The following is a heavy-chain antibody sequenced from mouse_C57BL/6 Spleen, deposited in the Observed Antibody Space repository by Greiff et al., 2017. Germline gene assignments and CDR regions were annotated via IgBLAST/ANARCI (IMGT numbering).Heavy chain of an antibody. J-gene: IGHJ1*03. CDR1: GFTFSSYA. Sequence: EVKLVESGGGLVKPGGSLKLSCAASGFTFSSYAMSWVRQTPEKRLEWVATISDGGSYTYYPDNVKGRFTISRDNAKNNLYLQMSHLKSEDTAMYYWAREILGYFDVWGTGTTVTVSS. V-gene: IGHV5-4*01. CDR3: AREILGYFDV. CDR2: ISDGGSYT.